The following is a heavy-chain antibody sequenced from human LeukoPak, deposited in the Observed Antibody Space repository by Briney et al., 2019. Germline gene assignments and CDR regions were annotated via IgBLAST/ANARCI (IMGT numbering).Heavy chain of an antibody. D-gene: IGHD4-23*01. V-gene: IGHV1-69*13. CDR1: GGTFSSYA. CDR2: IIPIFGTA. Sequence: SVKVSCKASGGTFSSYAISWVRQAPGQGLEWMGGIIPIFGTANYAQKFQGRVTITADESTSTAYMELSSLRSEDTAVYYCARDDYGGNTFDYWGQGTLVTVSS. CDR3: ARDDYGGNTFDY. J-gene: IGHJ4*02.